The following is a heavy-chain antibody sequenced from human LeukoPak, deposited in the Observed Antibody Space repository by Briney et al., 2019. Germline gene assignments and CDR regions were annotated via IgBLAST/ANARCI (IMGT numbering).Heavy chain of an antibody. CDR3: ARDRSFGEWSDDAFDI. CDR1: GGSISSYY. Sequence: SETLSLTCTVSGGSISSYYWSWIRQPPGKGLEWIGYIYYSGSTNYNPSLKSRVTISVDRSKNQFSLKLSSVPAADTAVYYCARDRSFGEWSDDAFDIWGQGTMVTVSS. CDR2: IYYSGST. V-gene: IGHV4-59*12. D-gene: IGHD3-10*01. J-gene: IGHJ3*02.